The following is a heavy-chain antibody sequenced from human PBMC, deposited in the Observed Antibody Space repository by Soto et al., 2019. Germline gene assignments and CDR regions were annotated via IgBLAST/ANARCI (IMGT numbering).Heavy chain of an antibody. CDR1: GYTFTTYW. V-gene: IGHV5-51*01. CDR2: IYPGDSDT. Sequence: EVHLVQSGPEVRKPGESLKISCKVSGYTFTTYWIGWVRQMPGKGLEWMGIIYPGDSDTRYSPSFHGHVTISADKSISTAYLQWSSLKASDTAMYYCARMDAYDPFDYWGQGTLVTVTS. D-gene: IGHD5-12*01. CDR3: ARMDAYDPFDY. J-gene: IGHJ4*02.